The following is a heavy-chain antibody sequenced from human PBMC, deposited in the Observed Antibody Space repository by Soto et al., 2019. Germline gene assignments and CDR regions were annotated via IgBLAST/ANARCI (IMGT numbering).Heavy chain of an antibody. CDR1: GFTFSSYA. Sequence: GGSLRHSWGASGFTFSSYAMSVGGEAPGKGLDWVSVISVSGGIAYSADSVKGRFTISRDNSKNILYLQMNSLRAEDTAVYYCAKGITDTGGYYYYSMDVWGQGTAVTVSS. CDR3: AKGITDTGGYYYYSMDV. CDR2: ISVSGGIA. D-gene: IGHD3-16*01. V-gene: IGHV3-23*01. J-gene: IGHJ6*02.